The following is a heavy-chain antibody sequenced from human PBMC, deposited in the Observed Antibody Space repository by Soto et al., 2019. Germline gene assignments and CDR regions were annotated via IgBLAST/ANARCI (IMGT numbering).Heavy chain of an antibody. D-gene: IGHD6-13*01. Sequence: QVQLVESGGGVIQPGRSLRLSCAASGFTLRLHAMHWVRQAPGKGLEWVAQIWYDGSNKYYTDSVQGRFTVSRDDFKNTVFLQMDSLRAEDTAVYYCARDGQQLTPYALDVWGQGTTVIVSS. J-gene: IGHJ6*02. CDR1: GFTLRLHA. V-gene: IGHV3-33*08. CDR2: IWYDGSNK. CDR3: ARDGQQLTPYALDV.